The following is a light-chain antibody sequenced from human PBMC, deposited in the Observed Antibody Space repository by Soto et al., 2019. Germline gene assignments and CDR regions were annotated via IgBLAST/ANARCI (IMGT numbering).Light chain of an antibody. Sequence: DIQMTQSPSTLSASVGDRVTITCRANQSISTWLAWYQQEPGKAPKLLIYKASHLDSGVTSRFSGSGSGTEFTLTISSLQPDDFATYYCQQYNSYSRTFGQGTKVEIK. J-gene: IGKJ1*01. CDR3: QQYNSYSRT. V-gene: IGKV1-5*03. CDR2: KAS. CDR1: QSISTW.